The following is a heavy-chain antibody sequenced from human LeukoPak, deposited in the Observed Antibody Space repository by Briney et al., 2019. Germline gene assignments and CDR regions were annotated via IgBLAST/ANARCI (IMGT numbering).Heavy chain of an antibody. D-gene: IGHD2-2*01. Sequence: GGSLRLSCAASGFTFSSYGMHWVRQAPGKGLEWVAFIRYDGSNKYYADSVKGRFTISRDNSKNTLYLQMNSLRAEDTAVYYRAKDMGVVPAAVYYMDVWGKGTTVTVSS. CDR3: AKDMGVVPAAVYYMDV. V-gene: IGHV3-30*02. CDR1: GFTFSSYG. CDR2: IRYDGSNK. J-gene: IGHJ6*03.